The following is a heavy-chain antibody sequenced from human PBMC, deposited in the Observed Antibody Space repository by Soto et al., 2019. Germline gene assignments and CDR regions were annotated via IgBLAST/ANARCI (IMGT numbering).Heavy chain of an antibody. Sequence: ASVKVSCKASGYTFTRYAISWVRQAPGQGLEWMGGIIPIFGTANYAQKFQGRVTITADESTSTAYMELSSLRSEDTAVYYCARDLFYDRKTFDSWGHGTLVTVSS. CDR1: GYTFTRYA. J-gene: IGHJ4*01. CDR3: ARDLFYDRKTFDS. CDR2: IIPIFGTA. V-gene: IGHV1-69*13. D-gene: IGHD3-10*02.